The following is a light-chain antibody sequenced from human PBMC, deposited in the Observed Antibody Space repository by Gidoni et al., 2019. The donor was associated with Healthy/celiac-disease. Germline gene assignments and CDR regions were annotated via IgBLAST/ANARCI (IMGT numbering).Light chain of an antibody. CDR3: QQYDNQLT. V-gene: IGKV1-33*01. J-gene: IGKJ4*01. CDR1: QDISNY. Sequence: DVQMSQSPSYLSASVGNRVIITCQASQDISNYLNWYQQKPGKAPKLLIYDASNLETGVPSRFSGSGSETEFTFPISSLQPEDIATYDCQQYDNQLTFGGGTKVEIK. CDR2: DAS.